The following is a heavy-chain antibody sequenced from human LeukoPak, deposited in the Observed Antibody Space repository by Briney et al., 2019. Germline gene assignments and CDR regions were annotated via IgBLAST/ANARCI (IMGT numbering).Heavy chain of an antibody. CDR1: GGSISSSSYY. J-gene: IGHJ1*01. D-gene: IGHD4-11*01. V-gene: IGHV4-39*01. CDR3: ARQVTVTTRYFQH. CDR2: MYYSGST. Sequence: SETLSLTCTVSGGSISSSSYYWGWIRQPPGKGLEWIGSMYYSGSTYYNPSLKSRVTISVDTSKNQFSLKLSSVTAADTAVYYCARQVTVTTRYFQHWGQGTLVTVSS.